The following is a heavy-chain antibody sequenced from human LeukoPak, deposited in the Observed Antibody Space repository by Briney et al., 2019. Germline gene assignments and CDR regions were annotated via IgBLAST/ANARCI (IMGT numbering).Heavy chain of an antibody. V-gene: IGHV3-11*06. CDR1: GFIFSDYY. J-gene: IGHJ4*02. D-gene: IGHD5-18*01. CDR3: ARDRVDTAMGTNFDY. Sequence: PGGSLRLSRAASGFIFSDYYMRWIRQAPRKGLEWVSYISSSSSYTNYADSVKGRFTISGDNAKNSVYLQMNSLRAEDTAVYFCARDRVDTAMGTNFDYWGQGTLVTVSS. CDR2: ISSSSSYT.